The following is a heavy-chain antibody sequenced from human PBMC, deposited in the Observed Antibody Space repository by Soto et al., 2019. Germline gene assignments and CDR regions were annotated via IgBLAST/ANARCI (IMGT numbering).Heavy chain of an antibody. CDR2: INAGNGNT. CDR3: ARAVAVPADFDY. CDR1: GYTFTGYA. J-gene: IGHJ4*02. D-gene: IGHD6-19*01. Sequence: ASVKVSCKASGYTFTGYAMHWVRQAPGQRLEWMGWINAGNGNTKYSQKFQGRVTITRDASASTAYMELSSLRSEDTAVYYCARAVAVPADFDYWGPGTLVTVSS. V-gene: IGHV1-3*01.